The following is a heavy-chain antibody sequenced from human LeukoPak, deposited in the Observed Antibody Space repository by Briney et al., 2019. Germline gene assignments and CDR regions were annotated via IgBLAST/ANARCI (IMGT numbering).Heavy chain of an antibody. CDR3: ARPAREIGYCGGGSCYAY. V-gene: IGHV1-69*04. J-gene: IGHJ4*02. CDR2: IIPILGIA. D-gene: IGHD2-15*01. CDR1: GGTFSSYA. Sequence: ASVKVSCKASGGTFSSYAISWVRQAPGQGLEWMGRIIPILGIANYAQKFQGRVTITADKSTSTAYMELSSLRSEDTAVYYCARPAREIGYCGGGSCYAYWGQGTLVTVSS.